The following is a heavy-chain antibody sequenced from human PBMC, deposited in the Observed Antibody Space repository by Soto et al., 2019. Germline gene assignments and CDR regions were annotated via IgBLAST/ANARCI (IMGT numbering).Heavy chain of an antibody. J-gene: IGHJ5*02. CDR3: AREGRYGDPAVWFDP. CDR2: IIPIFGTA. CDR1: GGTFSSYA. V-gene: IGHV1-69*13. Sequence: ASVKVSCKASGGTFSSYAISWVRQAPGQGLEWMGGIIPIFGTANYAQKFQGRVTITADESTSTAYMELSSLRSEDTAVYYCAREGRYGDPAVWFDPWGQGTLVTVSS. D-gene: IGHD4-17*01.